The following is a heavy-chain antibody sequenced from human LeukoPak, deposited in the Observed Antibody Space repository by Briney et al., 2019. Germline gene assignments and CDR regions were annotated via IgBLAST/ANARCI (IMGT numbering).Heavy chain of an antibody. CDR3: AAMTTVTRYSYFFDP. CDR1: GDSISDYC. D-gene: IGHD4-17*01. CDR2: AADSGNT. Sequence: PSETLSLTCTVSGDSISDYCWTWIRQPPGKGLEWIGYAADSGNTNYNPSLKSRVTISVGSSTNHFSLRLTSVTAADTAIYYCAAMTTVTRYSYFFDPWGQGTLLTVSS. J-gene: IGHJ5*02. V-gene: IGHV4-59*01.